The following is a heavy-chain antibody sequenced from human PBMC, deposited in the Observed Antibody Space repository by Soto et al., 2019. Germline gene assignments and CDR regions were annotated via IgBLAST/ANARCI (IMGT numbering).Heavy chain of an antibody. CDR2: VSGIGGST. CDR3: AKEGYDSSGYYALEDY. Sequence: EVQLLESGGGLVQPGGSLRLSCAVSGFTLSNFAMSWVRQAPGKGLEWVSAVSGIGGSTYYADSVKGRFTISRDNSKNTLYLQMNSLRVEDMAVYYCAKEGYDSSGYYALEDYWGQGTLVTVSS. V-gene: IGHV3-23*01. CDR1: GFTLSNFA. D-gene: IGHD3-22*01. J-gene: IGHJ4*02.